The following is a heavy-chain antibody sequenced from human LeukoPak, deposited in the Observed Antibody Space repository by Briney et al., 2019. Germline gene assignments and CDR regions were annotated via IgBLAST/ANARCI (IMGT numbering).Heavy chain of an antibody. V-gene: IGHV3-21*03. D-gene: IGHD1-1*01. J-gene: IGHJ4*02. CDR3: TRDRGAYNLYDY. Sequence: PGGSLRLSCAASGFTFSNYNMNWVRQTPGKGLEWVSSISSSGIYIYYADSVKGRFTISRDNAKNSPYVQMNSLRAEDTAVYHCTRDRGAYNLYDYWGQGTLVTVSS. CDR2: ISSSGIYI. CDR1: GFTFSNYN.